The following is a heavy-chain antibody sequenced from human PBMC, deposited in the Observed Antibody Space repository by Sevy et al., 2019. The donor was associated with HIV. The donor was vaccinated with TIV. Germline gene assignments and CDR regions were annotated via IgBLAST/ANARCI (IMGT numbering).Heavy chain of an antibody. D-gene: IGHD5-12*01. Sequence: SETLSLTCTVSGGSISSGGYYWSWIRQHPGKGVEWIGYIYYSGSTYYNPSLKSRVTISVDTSKNQFSLKLSSVTAADTAVYYCARGGGYGLTTPFDYWGQGTLVTVSS. J-gene: IGHJ4*02. CDR1: GGSISSGGYY. CDR2: IYYSGST. V-gene: IGHV4-31*03. CDR3: ARGGGYGLTTPFDY.